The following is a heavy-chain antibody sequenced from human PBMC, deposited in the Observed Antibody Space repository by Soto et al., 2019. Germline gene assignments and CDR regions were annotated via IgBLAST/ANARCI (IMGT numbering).Heavy chain of an antibody. D-gene: IGHD3-22*01. Sequence: SETLSLTCTVSGGSISGSSYYWGWIRQPPGKGLEWIGSIYYSGSTYYNPSLKSRVTISVDTSKNQFSLKLSSVTAADTAVYYCAGLTMIVVLYGMDVWGQGTTVT. CDR1: GGSISGSSYY. CDR2: IYYSGST. J-gene: IGHJ6*02. V-gene: IGHV4-39*01. CDR3: AGLTMIVVLYGMDV.